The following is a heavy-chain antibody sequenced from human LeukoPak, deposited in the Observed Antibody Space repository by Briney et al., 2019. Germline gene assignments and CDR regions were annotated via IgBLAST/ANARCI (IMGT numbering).Heavy chain of an antibody. J-gene: IGHJ6*04. V-gene: IGHV4-38-2*01. CDR2: IYRSGST. CDR3: ARVEWATIHYGMDV. CDR1: GYSISSGYY. Sequence: SETLSLTCAVSGYSISSGYYWGWIRQPPGKGLEWIGSIYRSGSTYYNPSLKSRVTISVDTSKNQFSLKLSSVTAADTAVYYCARVEWATIHYGMDVWGKGTTVTVSS. D-gene: IGHD5-12*01.